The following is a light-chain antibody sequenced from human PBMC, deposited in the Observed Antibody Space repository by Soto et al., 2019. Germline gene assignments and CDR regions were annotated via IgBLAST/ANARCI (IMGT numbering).Light chain of an antibody. Sequence: IVMTQSPDSLAVSLGERATINCKSSQSVLYSSNNKNYLAWYQQKPGQPPKLLIYWASTRESGVPDRFSGSGSGTDFTLTISSLQAEDVAVYYCQQYYSTPRTVGQGTKVDIK. CDR1: QSVLYSSNNKNY. CDR3: QQYYSTPRT. V-gene: IGKV4-1*01. J-gene: IGKJ1*01. CDR2: WAS.